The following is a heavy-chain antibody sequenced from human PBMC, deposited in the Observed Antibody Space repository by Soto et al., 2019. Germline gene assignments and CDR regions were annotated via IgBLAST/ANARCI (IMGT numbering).Heavy chain of an antibody. Sequence: GGSLRLSCAASGFSFNTAWMHWVRQAPGKGLEWVGRIKSKFFGATTDYGAAVEGRVTISRDDSANTLDLHISSLRIEDTAVYYCTTDPDYYETSGYRYYFHYWGQGTQVTVS. CDR3: TTDPDYYETSGYRYYFHY. D-gene: IGHD3-22*01. CDR1: GFSFNTAW. V-gene: IGHV3-15*01. J-gene: IGHJ4*02. CDR2: IKSKFFGATT.